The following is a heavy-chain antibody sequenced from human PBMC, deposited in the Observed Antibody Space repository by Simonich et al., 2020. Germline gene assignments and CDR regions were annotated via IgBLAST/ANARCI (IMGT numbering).Heavy chain of an antibody. V-gene: IGHV3-21*01. Sequence: EVQLVESGGGLVKPGGSLRLSCAASGFTFSSNSMNWVRQATGEGLEWVSSISRCSSYIYYADSVKGRFTISRDNAKNSLYLQMNSLRAEDTAVYYCARDTSDWGAFDIWGQGTMVTVSS. D-gene: IGHD2-21*02. CDR2: ISRCSSYI. J-gene: IGHJ3*02. CDR1: GFTFSSNS. CDR3: ARDTSDWGAFDI.